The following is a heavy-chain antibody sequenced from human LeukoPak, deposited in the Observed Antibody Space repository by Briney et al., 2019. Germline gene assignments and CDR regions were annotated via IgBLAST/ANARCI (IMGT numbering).Heavy chain of an antibody. V-gene: IGHV4-39*07. J-gene: IGHJ4*02. D-gene: IGHD2-2*01. CDR3: AAIGDIVLVPTIPDY. Sequence: PSETLSLTCTVSGGSISSSIYYWVWIRQLPEKGLEWIANIYFSGSAYYNPSLKSRVTISVDTSKHLFSLKLRSVTAADTAVYYCAAIGDIVLVPTIPDYWGQGTLVTVSS. CDR2: IYFSGSA. CDR1: GGSISSSIYY.